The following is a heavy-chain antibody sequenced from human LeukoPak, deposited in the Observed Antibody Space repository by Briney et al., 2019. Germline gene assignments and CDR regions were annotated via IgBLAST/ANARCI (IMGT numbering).Heavy chain of an antibody. Sequence: GGSLRLSCVGSGFSFSSYAMSWVRQAPGKGLEWVSAISGSGGSTYYADSVKGRFTISRDNSKNTLYLQMNSLRAEDTAVYYCARDFRVSSGWYGYFDYWGQGTLVTVSS. D-gene: IGHD6-19*01. CDR2: ISGSGGST. J-gene: IGHJ4*02. CDR3: ARDFRVSSGWYGYFDY. V-gene: IGHV3-23*01. CDR1: GFSFSSYA.